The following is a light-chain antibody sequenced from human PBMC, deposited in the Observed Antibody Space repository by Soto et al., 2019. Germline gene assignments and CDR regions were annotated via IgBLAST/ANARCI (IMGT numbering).Light chain of an antibody. Sequence: IQITHSPSSLSASVLYRVTITCKATQDIRKYLNWYQQKPGKAPKLLIYDASSLETGVPSRFSGSGSGTDFTLTISSLQPEDFATYYCQQYDNLPLIFGQGTRLEIK. CDR2: DAS. V-gene: IGKV1-33*01. CDR3: QQYDNLPLI. J-gene: IGKJ5*01. CDR1: QDIRKY.